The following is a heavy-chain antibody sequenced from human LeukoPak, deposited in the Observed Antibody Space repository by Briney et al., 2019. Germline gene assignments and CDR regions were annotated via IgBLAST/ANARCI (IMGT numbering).Heavy chain of an antibody. CDR1: GFTFSSYE. D-gene: IGHD5-18*01. CDR2: INWNGGST. V-gene: IGHV3-20*04. CDR3: ARDVGYSYGEFDY. J-gene: IGHJ4*02. Sequence: GGSLRLSCAASGFTFSSYEMNWVRQAPGKGLEWVSGINWNGGSTGYADSVKGRFTISRDNAKNSLYLQMNSLRAEDTALYYCARDVGYSYGEFDYWGQGTLVTVSS.